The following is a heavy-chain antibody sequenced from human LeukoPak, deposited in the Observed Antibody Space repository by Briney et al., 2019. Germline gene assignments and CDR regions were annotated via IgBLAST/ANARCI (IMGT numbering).Heavy chain of an antibody. CDR1: GFTFSSYA. CDR2: ISYDGSNK. CDR3: ALTRNY. Sequence: GGSLRLSCAASGFTFSSYAMNWVRQAPGKGLEWVAVISYDGSNKNYADSVKGRFTISRDNAKNSLYLQMNSLRAEDTALYYCALTRNYWGQGTLVTVSS. J-gene: IGHJ4*02. V-gene: IGHV3-30-3*01.